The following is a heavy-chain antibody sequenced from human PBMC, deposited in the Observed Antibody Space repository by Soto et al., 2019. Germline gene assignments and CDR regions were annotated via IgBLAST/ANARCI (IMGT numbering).Heavy chain of an antibody. CDR2: IYYSGT. V-gene: IGHV4-30-4*01. J-gene: IGHJ5*02. CDR3: ARDLAYCASGSCYAKWGS. Sequence: SETLSLTCTVSGVSISGDEYFWSWIRQPPGKGLEWIGFIYYSGTYYNPSLKSRATISADTSKSHFSLKLSSVTAADTAVYYCARDLAYCASGSCYAKWGSWGQGTLVTVSS. CDR1: GVSISGDEYF. D-gene: IGHD2-15*01.